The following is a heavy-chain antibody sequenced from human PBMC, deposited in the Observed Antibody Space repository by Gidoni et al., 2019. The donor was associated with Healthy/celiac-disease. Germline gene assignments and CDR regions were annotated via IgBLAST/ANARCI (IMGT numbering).Heavy chain of an antibody. CDR1: GCTSRTYG. V-gene: IGHV3-33*08. CDR3: ARDTSDIVVVPAAIPFDY. J-gene: IGHJ4*02. D-gene: IGHD2-2*01. CDR2: IWYDGSNK. Sequence: QVQLVESGGGVVKPGRALRLSCAASGCTSRTYGMHWVRQAPGKGLEWVAVIWYDGSNKYYADSVKGRFTISRDNSKNTLYLQMNSLRAEDTAVYYCARDTSDIVVVPAAIPFDYWGQGTLVTVSS.